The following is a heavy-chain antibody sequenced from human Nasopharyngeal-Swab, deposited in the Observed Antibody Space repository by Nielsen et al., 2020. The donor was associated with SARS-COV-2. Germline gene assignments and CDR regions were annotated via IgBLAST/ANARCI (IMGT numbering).Heavy chain of an antibody. CDR1: GFTFSSYS. J-gene: IGHJ4*02. V-gene: IGHV3-21*01. CDR3: ARVWAAAGFLDY. Sequence: GESLKISCAASGFTFSSYSMNWVRQAPGKGLEWVSSISSSSSSYIYYADSVKGRFTISRDNAKNSLYLQMNSLRAEDTAVYYCARVWAAAGFLDYWGQGTLVTVSS. D-gene: IGHD6-13*01. CDR2: ISSSSSSYI.